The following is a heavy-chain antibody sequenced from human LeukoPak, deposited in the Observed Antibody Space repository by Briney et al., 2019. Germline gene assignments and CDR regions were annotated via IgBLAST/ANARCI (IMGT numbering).Heavy chain of an antibody. V-gene: IGHV4-59*01. CDR2: IYYSGST. CDR1: GGSISSYY. D-gene: IGHD2-15*01. J-gene: IGHJ4*02. CDR3: ARDAIVVVVAATPFDY. Sequence: PSETLSLTCTVSGGSISSYYWSWIRQPPGKGLEWIGYIYYSGSTNYNPSLKSRVTISVDTSKNQFSLKLSSVTAADTAVYYCARDAIVVVVAATPFDYWGQGTQVTVSS.